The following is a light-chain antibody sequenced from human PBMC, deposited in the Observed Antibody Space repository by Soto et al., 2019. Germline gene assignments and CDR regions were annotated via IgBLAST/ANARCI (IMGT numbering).Light chain of an antibody. CDR1: QSISTW. J-gene: IGKJ1*01. V-gene: IGKV1-5*03. CDR2: KAS. Sequence: DIQMTQSPSTLSASVGDRVTISCRASQSISTWLAWYQQEPGKAPKLLIYKASTLESGVPSRFSGSGSGTEFTLTISSLQPDDFATYYCQQYDNYSKTFGQGTKVDIK. CDR3: QQYDNYSKT.